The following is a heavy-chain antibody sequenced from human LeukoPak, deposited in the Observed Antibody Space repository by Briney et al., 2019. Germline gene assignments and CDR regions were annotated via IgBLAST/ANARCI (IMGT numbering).Heavy chain of an antibody. CDR1: GYTFIRYD. CDR2: MNPNSGNT. Sequence: GSVEVSCKASGYTFIRYDMRWVRPDTGQGLEGMGWMNPNSGNTDYAQKFQGRVTITRNTSISTVYMELSSLRSEDTAVYYCARVNPDYYYYMDVWGKGTTVTVSS. CDR3: ARVNPDYYYYMDV. V-gene: IGHV1-8*01. J-gene: IGHJ6*03.